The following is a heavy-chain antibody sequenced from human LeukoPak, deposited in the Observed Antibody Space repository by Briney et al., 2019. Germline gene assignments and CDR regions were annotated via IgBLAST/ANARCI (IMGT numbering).Heavy chain of an antibody. CDR3: TKGGVVSAFGY. CDR1: GFSFSSYG. V-gene: IGHV3-23*01. CDR2: VSGSGGDT. J-gene: IGHJ4*02. Sequence: PGGSLRLSCAASGFSFSSYGITWVRQPPGKGLECVSTVSGSGGDTYYTDSVKGRFTISRDNSKNTLFLQMSSLRAEDTALYYCTKGGVVSAFGYWGQGVLVTVSS. D-gene: IGHD3-22*01.